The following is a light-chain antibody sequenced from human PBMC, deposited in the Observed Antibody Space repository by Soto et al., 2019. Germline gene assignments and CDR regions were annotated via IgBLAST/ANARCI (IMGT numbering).Light chain of an antibody. CDR2: DAS. Sequence: EIVLTQSPATLSLSPGERATLSCRASQSVGYHLAWYQQKPGQAPRLLIYDASNRATGIPARFSGSGSGTDFTLAISSLEPEDFAVYYCQHYVNWPLTFGGGTRVENK. J-gene: IGKJ4*01. CDR3: QHYVNWPLT. V-gene: IGKV3-11*01. CDR1: QSVGYH.